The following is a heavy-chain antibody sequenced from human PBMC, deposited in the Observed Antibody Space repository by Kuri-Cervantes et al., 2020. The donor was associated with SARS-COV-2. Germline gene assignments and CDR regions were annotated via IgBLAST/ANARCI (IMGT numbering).Heavy chain of an antibody. J-gene: IGHJ6*03. CDR3: ARRRIGIDGPRWGLYDSNYHIDV. V-gene: IGHV4-61*09. Sequence: SETLSLTCTVSGASNSSGTYYWSWVRQPAGKGLEWIGHISTSGSTNYNPSLKSRVTISVDTSKKHFSLKLTSVTAADSAVYYCARRRIGIDGPRWGLYDSNYHIDVWGKGITVTVSS. D-gene: IGHD2-21*02. CDR2: ISTSGST. CDR1: GASNSSGTYY.